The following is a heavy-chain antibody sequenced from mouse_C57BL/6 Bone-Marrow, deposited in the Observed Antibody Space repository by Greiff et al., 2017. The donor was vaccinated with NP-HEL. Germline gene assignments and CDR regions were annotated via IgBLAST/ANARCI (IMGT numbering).Heavy chain of an antibody. V-gene: IGHV1-81*01. Sequence: LQESGAELARPGASVKLSCKASGYTFTSYGISWVKQRTGQGLEWIGEIYPRSGNTYYNEKFKGKATLTADKSSSTAYMELRSLTSEDSAVYFCAREDGYWYFDVGGTGTTVTVTA. CDR3: AREDGYWYFDV. J-gene: IGHJ1*03. CDR2: IYPRSGNT. D-gene: IGHD2-3*01. CDR1: GYTFTSYG.